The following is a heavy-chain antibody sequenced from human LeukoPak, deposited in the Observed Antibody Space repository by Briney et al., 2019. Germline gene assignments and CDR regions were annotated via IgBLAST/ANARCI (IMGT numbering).Heavy chain of an antibody. Sequence: GGSLRLSCAASGFAFSSYGMHWVRQAPGKGLEWVAYIHYDSSTEDYADSVKGRFTISRDDSKNTLSLQMNSLRVEDTAVYYCGRDLAWGAFDYWGQGTLVTVSS. D-gene: IGHD7-27*01. CDR3: GRDLAWGAFDY. J-gene: IGHJ4*02. V-gene: IGHV3-30*02. CDR1: GFAFSSYG. CDR2: IHYDSSTE.